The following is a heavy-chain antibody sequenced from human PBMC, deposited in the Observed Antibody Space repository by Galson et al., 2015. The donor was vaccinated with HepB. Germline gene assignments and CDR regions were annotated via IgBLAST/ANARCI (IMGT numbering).Heavy chain of an antibody. Sequence: SLRLSCAASGFMFSTYGMNWVRQAPGKGLEWVAVISYDGSNKYNADSVKGRFTISRDNSKNTLYLQMNSLRAEDTAVYYCAKDGGRWLQGGGDYDDWGQGTLVTVAS. J-gene: IGHJ4*02. CDR2: ISYDGSNK. CDR3: AKDGGRWLQGGGDYDD. CDR1: GFMFSTYG. D-gene: IGHD5-24*01. V-gene: IGHV3-30*18.